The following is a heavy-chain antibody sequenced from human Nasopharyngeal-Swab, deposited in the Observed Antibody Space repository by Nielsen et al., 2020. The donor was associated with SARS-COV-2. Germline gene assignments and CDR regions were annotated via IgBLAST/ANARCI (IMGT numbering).Heavy chain of an antibody. J-gene: IGHJ6*02. CDR2: ISAYNGNT. CDR1: GYTFTSYG. D-gene: IGHD2-15*01. Sequence: ASVKVSCKASGYTFTSYGISWVRQAPGQGLEWMGWISAYNGNTNYAQKFQGRVTITADKSTSTAYMELSSLRSEDTAVYYCARYCSGGSCYSSYYYGMDVWGQGTTVTVSS. V-gene: IGHV1-18*01. CDR3: ARYCSGGSCYSSYYYGMDV.